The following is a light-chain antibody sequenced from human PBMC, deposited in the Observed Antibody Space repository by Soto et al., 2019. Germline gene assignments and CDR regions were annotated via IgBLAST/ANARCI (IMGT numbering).Light chain of an antibody. CDR1: QSVSSN. V-gene: IGKV3-15*01. J-gene: IGKJ2*01. Sequence: EIVMTQSPATLSVSPGERATLSSRASQSVSSNLAWYQRKPGQAPRLLIYGASTRATGIPARFSGSGSGTEFTLTISSLQSEDFAVYYCQQYNNWPPMYTFRQGTKLEIK. CDR3: QQYNNWPPMYT. CDR2: GAS.